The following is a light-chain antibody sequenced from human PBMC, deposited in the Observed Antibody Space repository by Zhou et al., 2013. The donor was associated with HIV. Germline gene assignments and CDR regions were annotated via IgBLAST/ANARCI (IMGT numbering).Light chain of an antibody. J-gene: IGKJ2*03. Sequence: DIQMTQSPSSLSASVGDRVTITCRTSQNISIYFNWYQQKPGNAPNLLIFAASNLRSGVPSRFSGTGSGREFTLSISPLQPEDFANYFCQQSYSVPHSFGQGTKVDMK. CDR2: AAS. V-gene: IGKV1-39*01. CDR3: QQSYSVPHS. CDR1: QNISIY.